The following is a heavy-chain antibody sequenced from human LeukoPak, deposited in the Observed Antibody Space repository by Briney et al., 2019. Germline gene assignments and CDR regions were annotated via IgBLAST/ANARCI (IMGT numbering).Heavy chain of an antibody. V-gene: IGHV4-4*07. CDR3: ARDIVYLIDEDYG. D-gene: IGHD4-17*01. J-gene: IGHJ4*02. Sequence: SETLSLTCSVSGSSFNTYYWSWIRQPAGKTLEWIGRIHTSGSADYSPSLQSRVTISVDMSKKEFSLKLTSVTAADTAVYYCARDIVYLIDEDYGWGQGILVTVSS. CDR1: GSSFNTYY. CDR2: IHTSGSA.